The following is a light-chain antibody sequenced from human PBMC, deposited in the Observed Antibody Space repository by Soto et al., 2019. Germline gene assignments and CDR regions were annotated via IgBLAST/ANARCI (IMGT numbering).Light chain of an antibody. CDR2: EVS. CDR1: SSDVGGYNY. J-gene: IGLJ1*01. CDR3: SSYTSSSTLGV. Sequence: QSALTQPASVSGAPGQSITISCTGTSSDVGGYNYVSWYQHHPGKAPKLMIYEVSNRPSGVSNRFSGCKSGNTASLTISGLQAEDEADYYCSSYTSSSTLGVFGTGTKLTVL. V-gene: IGLV2-14*01.